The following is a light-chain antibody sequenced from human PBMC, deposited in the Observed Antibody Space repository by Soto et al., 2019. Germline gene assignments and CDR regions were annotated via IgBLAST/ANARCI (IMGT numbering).Light chain of an antibody. CDR2: AAS. Sequence: DIQLTQSPSSVSASVGDRVTITCRANQGISNWLSWYQQKLGEAPKLLIYAASSIQSGVPSRFVGRASGTDFTLTISSLQPEDFATYFCQQANSFPFSFCPGTKEDI. CDR1: QGISNW. CDR3: QQANSFPFS. J-gene: IGKJ3*01. V-gene: IGKV1-12*01.